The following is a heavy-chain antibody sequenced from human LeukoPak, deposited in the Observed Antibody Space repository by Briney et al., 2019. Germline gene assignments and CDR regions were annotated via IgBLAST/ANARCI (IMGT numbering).Heavy chain of an antibody. CDR1: GFTFSGYT. D-gene: IGHD1-26*01. V-gene: IGHV3-30-3*01. Sequence: PGTSLRLSCAVSGFTFSGYTMHWVRQAPGKGLEWVAVISFDGSNKYYGDSVKGRFTISRDNSKNTLYLQMNGLRPDDTAIYYCARDTLWEWGQGTLVTVSS. J-gene: IGHJ4*02. CDR2: ISFDGSNK. CDR3: ARDTLWE.